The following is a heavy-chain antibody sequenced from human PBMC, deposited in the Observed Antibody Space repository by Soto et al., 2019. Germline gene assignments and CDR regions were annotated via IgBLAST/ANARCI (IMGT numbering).Heavy chain of an antibody. J-gene: IGHJ4*02. CDR2: IYSGGST. CDR3: ARAYDYITSGYYFDY. CDR1: GFTVSSNY. V-gene: IGHV3-66*01. D-gene: IGHD3-16*01. Sequence: GGSLRLSCAASGFTVSSNYMSWVRQAPGKGLEWVSVIYSGGSTYYADSVKGRFTISSDNSKNQLYLQMNSLRAEDTAVYYCARAYDYITSGYYFDYWGQGTLVTVSS.